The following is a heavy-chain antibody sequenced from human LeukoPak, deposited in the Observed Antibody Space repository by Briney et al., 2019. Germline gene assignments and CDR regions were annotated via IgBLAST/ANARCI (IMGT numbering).Heavy chain of an antibody. CDR2: IYYSGST. CDR1: GGSISSSSYY. Sequence: SETLSLTCTVSGGSISSSSYYWGWIRQPPGKGLEWIGSIYYSGSTYYNPCLKSRVTMSVDTSKNQFSLKLSSVTAADTAVYYCARHLGYCSGGSCFSLGSRQDYWGQGTLVTVSS. CDR3: ARHLGYCSGGSCFSLGSRQDY. J-gene: IGHJ4*02. V-gene: IGHV4-39*01. D-gene: IGHD2-15*01.